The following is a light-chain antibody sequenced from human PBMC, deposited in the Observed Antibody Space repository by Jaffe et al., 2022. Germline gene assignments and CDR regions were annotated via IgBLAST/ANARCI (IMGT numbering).Light chain of an antibody. J-gene: IGLJ1*01. Sequence: QSVLTQVPSASGTPGQRVTISCSGSSSNIGSNYVYWYQQLPGTAPKLLIYRNNQRPSGVPDRFSGSKSGTSASLGISGLRSEDEADYYCAAWDDSLSGHYVFGTGTKVTVL. CDR1: SSNIGSNY. V-gene: IGLV1-47*01. CDR2: RNN. CDR3: AAWDDSLSGHYV.